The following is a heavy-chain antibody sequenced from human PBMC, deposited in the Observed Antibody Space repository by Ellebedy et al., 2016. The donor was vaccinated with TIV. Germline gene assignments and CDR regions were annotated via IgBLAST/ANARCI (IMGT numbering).Heavy chain of an antibody. D-gene: IGHD4-17*01. V-gene: IGHV3-21*01. Sequence: GESLKISCAASGFTFSGYAMSWVRQAPGKGLGWVSGINSGGTRTYYADSVKGRFTISRDNAKNSLYLQMNSLRAEDTAVYYCARVARLNTYAGYWGQGTLVTVSS. CDR3: ARVARLNTYAGY. CDR2: INSGGTRT. J-gene: IGHJ4*02. CDR1: GFTFSGYA.